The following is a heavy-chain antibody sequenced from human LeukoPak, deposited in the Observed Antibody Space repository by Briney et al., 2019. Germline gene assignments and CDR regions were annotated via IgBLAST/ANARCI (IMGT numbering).Heavy chain of an antibody. J-gene: IGHJ4*02. CDR3: AKDQHYDSSGYNYFDY. Sequence: GGSLRLSCAASGFILSDHYIDWVRQAPGKGLEWVSGISGSGSDTYYADSVKGRFTISRDNSKNTLYLQMNSLRAEDTAVYYCAKDQHYDSSGYNYFDYWGQGTLVTVSS. CDR2: ISGSGSDT. CDR1: GFILSDHY. V-gene: IGHV3-23*01. D-gene: IGHD3-22*01.